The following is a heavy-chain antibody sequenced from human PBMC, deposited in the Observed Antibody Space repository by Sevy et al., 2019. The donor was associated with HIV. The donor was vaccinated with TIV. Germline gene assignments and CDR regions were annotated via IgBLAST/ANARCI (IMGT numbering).Heavy chain of an antibody. Sequence: GESLKISCAASGFTFSSYAMSWVRQPPGKGLEWVSAISGSGGSTYYADSVKGRFTISRDNSKNTLYLQMNSLRAEDTAVYYCAKIRAAAGTFDYWGQGTLVTVSS. CDR3: AKIRAAAGTFDY. V-gene: IGHV3-23*01. CDR1: GFTFSSYA. CDR2: ISGSGGST. D-gene: IGHD6-13*01. J-gene: IGHJ4*02.